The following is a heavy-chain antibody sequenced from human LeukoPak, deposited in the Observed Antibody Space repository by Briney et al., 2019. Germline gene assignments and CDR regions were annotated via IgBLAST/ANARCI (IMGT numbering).Heavy chain of an antibody. CDR1: GYTFTGYY. D-gene: IGHD6-13*01. J-gene: IGHJ6*03. Sequence: ASVKVSCKASGYTFTGYYMHWVRQAPGQGLEWMGWINPNSGGTNYAQKFQGRVTTTRDTSISTAYMELSRLRSDDTAVYYCARDRSSSWYEFNCYYYMDVWGKGTTVTVSS. CDR3: ARDRSSSWYEFNCYYYMDV. CDR2: INPNSGGT. V-gene: IGHV1-2*02.